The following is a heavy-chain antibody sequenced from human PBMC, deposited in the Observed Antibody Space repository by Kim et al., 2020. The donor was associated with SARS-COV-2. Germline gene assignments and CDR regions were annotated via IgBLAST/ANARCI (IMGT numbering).Heavy chain of an antibody. V-gene: IGHV4-39*01. D-gene: IGHD6-19*01. CDR3: ARPYTGGWYSPFQY. CDR1: GGSISSGHY. Sequence: SETLSLTCAVSGGSISSGHYWGWIRQSPGKGLEWIGSVHYSGKTHYSPPLKSRFTISVDTSKNQFSLTLSSVTAADTSFYYCARPYTGGWYSPFQYWGLGTLVTVSS. CDR2: VHYSGKT. J-gene: IGHJ1*01.